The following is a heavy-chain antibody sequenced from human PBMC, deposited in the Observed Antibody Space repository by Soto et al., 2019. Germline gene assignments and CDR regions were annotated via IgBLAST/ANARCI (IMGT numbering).Heavy chain of an antibody. J-gene: IGHJ4*02. CDR2: IYHSGST. D-gene: IGHD6-13*01. CDR1: SGSISSSNW. Sequence: QVQLQESGPGLVKPSGTLSLTCAVSSGSISSSNWWSWVCQPPGKGLEWIGEIYHSGSTNYNPSLKSRVTISVDKSKDQYPLKLSSVTAADTAVYYCARKGARSSWGFDYWGQGTLVTVSP. CDR3: ARKGARSSWGFDY. V-gene: IGHV4-4*02.